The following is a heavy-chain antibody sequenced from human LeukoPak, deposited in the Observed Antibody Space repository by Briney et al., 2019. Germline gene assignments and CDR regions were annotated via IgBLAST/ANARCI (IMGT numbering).Heavy chain of an antibody. CDR3: ARDYSGSHDY. CDR2: VNQDGRQK. V-gene: IGHV3-7*05. CDR1: AFTFSSYW. D-gene: IGHD1-26*01. Sequence: GGSLRLSCAASAFTFSSYWMSWVRQAPGKGLEWVANVNQDGRQKNYVDSVRGRFTISRDNVKNSLYLQMNSLRAEDTAVYYCARDYSGSHDYWGQGTWSPSPQ. J-gene: IGHJ4*02.